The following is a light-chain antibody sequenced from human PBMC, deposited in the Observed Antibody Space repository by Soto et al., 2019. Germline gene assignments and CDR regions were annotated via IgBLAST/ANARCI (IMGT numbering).Light chain of an antibody. CDR2: EVS. J-gene: IGLJ2*01. CDR3: GSSTSSSVI. Sequence: QSVLTQPASVSGSPGQSITISCTGTSSDVGDNNYVSWYQQHPGKAPKLLIYEVSKRPSGVSNRFSGSKSGNTASLTISGLQAEDEADYYCGSSTSSSVIFGGGTKLTVL. CDR1: SSDVGDNNY. V-gene: IGLV2-14*03.